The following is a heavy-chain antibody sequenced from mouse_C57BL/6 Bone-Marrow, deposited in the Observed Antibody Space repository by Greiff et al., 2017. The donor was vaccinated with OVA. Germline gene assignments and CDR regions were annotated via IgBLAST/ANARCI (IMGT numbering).Heavy chain of an antibody. CDR2: IDPENGDT. CDR1: GFNIKDDY. J-gene: IGHJ2*01. D-gene: IGHD1-1*02. V-gene: IGHV14-4*01. CDR3: TTSYGLYFDY. Sequence: EVKLMESGAELVRPGASVKLSCTASGFNIKDDYMHWVKQRPEQGLEWIGWIDPENGDTEYASKFQGKATITADTSSNTAYLQLSSLTSEDTAVYYCTTSYGLYFDYWGQGTTLTVSS.